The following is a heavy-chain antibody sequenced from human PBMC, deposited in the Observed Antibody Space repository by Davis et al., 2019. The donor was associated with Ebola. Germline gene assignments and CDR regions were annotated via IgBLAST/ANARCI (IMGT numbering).Heavy chain of an antibody. D-gene: IGHD6-6*01. J-gene: IGHJ6*02. CDR1: EYTFTGYY. CDR3: ARDAPIEYSSSLGV. CDR2: INPNSGGT. V-gene: IGHV1-2*02. Sequence: ASVKVSCKASEYTFTGYYMHWVRQAPGQGLEWMGWINPNSGGTNYAQKFQGRVTITADESTSTVYMELSSLRSEDTAVYYCARDAPIEYSSSLGVWGQGTTVTVSS.